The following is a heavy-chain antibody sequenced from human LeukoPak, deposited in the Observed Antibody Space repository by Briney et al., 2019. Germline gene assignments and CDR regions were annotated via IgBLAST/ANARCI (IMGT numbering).Heavy chain of an antibody. D-gene: IGHD6-13*01. CDR3: ARDRGQLITNYYFDY. V-gene: IGHV3-33*01. Sequence: GSLRLSFAASGFTFSSYGMHWVRQAPGKGLEWVAVIWYDGSNKYYADSVKGRFTISRDNSKNTLYLQMNSLRAEDTAVHYCARDRGQLITNYYFDYWGQGTLVTVSS. CDR1: GFTFSSYG. J-gene: IGHJ4*02. CDR2: IWYDGSNK.